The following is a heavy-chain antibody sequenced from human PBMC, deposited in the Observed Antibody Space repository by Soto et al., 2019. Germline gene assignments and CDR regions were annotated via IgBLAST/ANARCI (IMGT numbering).Heavy chain of an antibody. CDR2: INPSGGIT. J-gene: IGHJ6*02. CDR1: GYTLTSYY. CDR3: ARGISTTRYYYYYGMDV. D-gene: IGHD2-2*01. Sequence: ASVKVSCKASGYTLTSYYLHWVLQAPVQVPEWMGIINPSGGITNDAQKFQDRVTMTSDTSTSTVYMELSSLRSEDTAVYYCARGISTTRYYYYYGMDVWGQGTTVTVSS. V-gene: IGHV1-46*01.